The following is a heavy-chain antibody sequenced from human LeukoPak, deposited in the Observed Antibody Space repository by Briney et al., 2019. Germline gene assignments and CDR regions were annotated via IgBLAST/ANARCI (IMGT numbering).Heavy chain of an antibody. D-gene: IGHD1-26*01. CDR2: IIPILGIA. CDR3: AREKGGADDAFDI. Sequence: ASVKVSCKASGGAFSSCTISWVRQAPGQGLEWMGRIIPILGIANYAQKFQGRVTITADKSTSTAYMELSSLRSEDTAVYYCAREKGGADDAFDIWGQGTMVTVSS. CDR1: GGAFSSCT. J-gene: IGHJ3*02. V-gene: IGHV1-69*04.